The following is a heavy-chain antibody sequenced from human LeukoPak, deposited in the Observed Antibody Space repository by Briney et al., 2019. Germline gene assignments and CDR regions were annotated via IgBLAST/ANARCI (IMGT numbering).Heavy chain of an antibody. CDR2: ISDIGSI. Sequence: SETLSLTCTVSGGSMSPYYWSWIRQPPGKGLEWIAYISDIGSINYNPSPKSRVTISLDTSKNQFSLKLSSVTAADTAVYYCAGHHPRNTVDFWGQGTLVTVSS. CDR3: AGHHPRNTVDF. J-gene: IGHJ4*02. V-gene: IGHV4-59*08. D-gene: IGHD2/OR15-2a*01. CDR1: GGSMSPYY.